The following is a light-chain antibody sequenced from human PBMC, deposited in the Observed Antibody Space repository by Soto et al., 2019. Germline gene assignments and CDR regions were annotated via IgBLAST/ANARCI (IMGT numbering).Light chain of an antibody. CDR2: DAS. V-gene: IGKV3-11*01. CDR3: QQRSDWHT. J-gene: IGKJ4*01. CDR1: QSVSSY. Sequence: EIVLTQSPATLSLSPGERATLSCRASQSVSSYLAWYQQKPGQAPRLLIYDASNRATGIPARFSGSGSGTDSTLTISSLEPEDFAVYYCQQRSDWHTFGGGTRVEIK.